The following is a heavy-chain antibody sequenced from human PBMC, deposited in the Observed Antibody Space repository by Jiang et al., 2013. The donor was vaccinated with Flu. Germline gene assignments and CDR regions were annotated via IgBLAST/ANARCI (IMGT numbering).Heavy chain of an antibody. CDR3: ATVGATGAFDI. CDR1: GFTFSDYG. Sequence: VQLLESGGGVVQPGRSLRLSCVASGFTFSDYGMHWVRQAPGKGLEWVSAISGSGGSTYYADSVKGRFTISRDNSKNTLYLQMNSLRAEDTAVYYCATVGATGAFDIWGQGTMVTVSS. J-gene: IGHJ3*02. CDR2: ISGSGGST. V-gene: IGHV3-23*01. D-gene: IGHD1-26*01.